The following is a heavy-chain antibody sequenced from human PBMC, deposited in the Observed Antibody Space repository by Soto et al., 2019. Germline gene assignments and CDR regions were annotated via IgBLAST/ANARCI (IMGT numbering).Heavy chain of an antibody. CDR2: IYYSGST. D-gene: IGHD3-10*01. J-gene: IGHJ3*02. Sequence: PSETLSLTCTVSGGSISSYYWSWIRQPPGKGLEWIGYIYYSGSTNYNPSLKSRVTISVDTSKSQFSLKLSSVTAADTAVYYCARPVLLWFGEPIRAFDIWGQGTMVTVSS. V-gene: IGHV4-59*01. CDR3: ARPVLLWFGEPIRAFDI. CDR1: GGSISSYY.